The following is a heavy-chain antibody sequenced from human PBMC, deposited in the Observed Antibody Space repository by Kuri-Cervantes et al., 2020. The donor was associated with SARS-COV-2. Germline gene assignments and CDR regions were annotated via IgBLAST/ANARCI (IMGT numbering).Heavy chain of an antibody. CDR1: GFTFSSYD. V-gene: IGHV3-33*01. Sequence: GGSLRLSCAASGFTFSSYDMHWVRQAPGKGLEWVAVIWYDGSNKYYADAVKGRFTISRDNSKNTLYMQMNSLRAEDTAVYYCARPGTMIPRDAFDIWGQGTMVTVSS. D-gene: IGHD3-22*01. CDR3: ARPGTMIPRDAFDI. J-gene: IGHJ3*02. CDR2: IWYDGSNK.